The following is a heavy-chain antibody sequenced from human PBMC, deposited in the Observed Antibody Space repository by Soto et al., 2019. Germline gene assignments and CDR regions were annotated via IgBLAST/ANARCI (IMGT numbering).Heavy chain of an antibody. D-gene: IGHD4-17*01. V-gene: IGHV4-59*01. CDR2: IYCSGST. J-gene: IGHJ4*02. CDR3: ARDSGDYGTPFDY. CDR1: GGSISSYY. Sequence: SETLSLTWTVSGGSISSYYWSWIRQPPGKGLEWIGYIYCSGSTNYNPSLKSRVTISVDTSKNQFSLKLSSVTAADTAVYYCARDSGDYGTPFDYWGQGTLVTVSS.